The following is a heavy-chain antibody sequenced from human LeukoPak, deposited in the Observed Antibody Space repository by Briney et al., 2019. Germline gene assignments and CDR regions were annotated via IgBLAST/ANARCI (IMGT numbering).Heavy chain of an antibody. Sequence: SGKSLRLSCAASGFTFSSFAMHWIRQVPGKGLEWVSSIGVTGDTYYAGSVKGRFTISRENAKKSLYLQMSSLSAEDTAIYFCVLGAYWNDDKNAFHIWGPGTMVTVSS. D-gene: IGHD1-1*01. CDR1: GFTFSSFA. V-gene: IGHV3-13*01. J-gene: IGHJ3*02. CDR2: IGVTGDT. CDR3: VLGAYWNDDKNAFHI.